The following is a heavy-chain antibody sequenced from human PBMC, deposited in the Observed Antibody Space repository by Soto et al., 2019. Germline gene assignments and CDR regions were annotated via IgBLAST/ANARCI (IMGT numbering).Heavy chain of an antibody. V-gene: IGHV3-7*01. D-gene: IGHD3-16*01. J-gene: IGHJ4*02. CDR3: ARAGNDYVWGSYTPLGY. CDR2: IKQDGSEK. CDR1: GFTFSSYW. Sequence: GGSLRLSCAASGFTFSSYWMSWVRQAPGKGLEWVANIKQDGSEKYCVDSVKGRFTISRDNAKNSLYLQMNSLRAEDTAVYYCARAGNDYVWGSYTPLGYWGQGTLVTVSS.